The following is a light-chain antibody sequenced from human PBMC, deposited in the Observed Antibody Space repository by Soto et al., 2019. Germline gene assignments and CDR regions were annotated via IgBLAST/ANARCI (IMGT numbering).Light chain of an antibody. CDR2: DAS. Sequence: THSAVAVSLSTEDTATLSCRASQSVSSNLGWYQQKPGQAPRLLIYDASTRATGIPARFSGSGSGTQFTLTISSLLSEDFAVCYCHQFTTLLPVTFGEGGRLDIK. V-gene: IGKV3D-15*01. CDR1: QSVSSN. CDR3: HQFTTLLPVT. J-gene: IGKJ4*01.